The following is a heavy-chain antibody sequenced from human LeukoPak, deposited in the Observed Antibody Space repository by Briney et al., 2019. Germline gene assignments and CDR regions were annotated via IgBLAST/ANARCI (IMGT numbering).Heavy chain of an antibody. Sequence: GESLKISCKGFGYSFTSYWIGWVRQMPGKGLEWMGIIHPGDSDTRYSPSFQGQVTISADKSISTAYLQWSSLKASDTAMYYCARRVADYYDSPIDYWGQGTLVTVSS. V-gene: IGHV5-51*01. J-gene: IGHJ4*02. CDR1: GYSFTSYW. D-gene: IGHD3-22*01. CDR2: IHPGDSDT. CDR3: ARRVADYYDSPIDY.